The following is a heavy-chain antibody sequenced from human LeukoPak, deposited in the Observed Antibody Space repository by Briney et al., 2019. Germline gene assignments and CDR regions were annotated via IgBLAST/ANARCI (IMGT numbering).Heavy chain of an antibody. CDR1: GGTFSSYA. Sequence: ASVKVSCKASGGTFSSYAISWVRQAPGQGLEWMGRIIPIFGIANYAQKFQGRVTITADRSTSTAYMELSSLRSEDTAVYYCARDVDIVVVVAASQNGHNWFDPLGQGTLVTVSS. V-gene: IGHV1-69*04. CDR2: IIPIFGIA. D-gene: IGHD2-15*01. CDR3: ARDVDIVVVVAASQNGHNWFDP. J-gene: IGHJ5*02.